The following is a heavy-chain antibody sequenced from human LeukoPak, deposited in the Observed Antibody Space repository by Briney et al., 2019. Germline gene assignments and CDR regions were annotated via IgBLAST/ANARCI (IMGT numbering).Heavy chain of an antibody. CDR3: ARAPGWLVIYYGMDV. J-gene: IGHJ6*02. CDR1: GYTFTSYG. D-gene: IGHD6-19*01. Sequence: ASVKVSCKASGYTFTSYGISWVRRAPGQGLEWMGWISAYNGNTNYAQKLQGRVTMTTDTSTSTAYMELRSLRSDDTAVYYCARAPGWLVIYYGMDVWGQGTTVTVSS. V-gene: IGHV1-18*01. CDR2: ISAYNGNT.